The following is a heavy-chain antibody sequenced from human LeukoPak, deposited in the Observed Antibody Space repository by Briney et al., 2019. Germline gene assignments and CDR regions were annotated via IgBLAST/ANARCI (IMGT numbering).Heavy chain of an antibody. V-gene: IGHV3-53*01. CDR2: IYSDGNT. J-gene: IGHJ3*02. CDR1: GFTVSSNY. Sequence: PGGSLILSCAASGFTVSSNYMNWVRQAPGKGLEWVSVIYSDGNTYYADSVKGRFTISRDNSKNTLYLQMNSLRAEDTAVYYCARDRRLLYFGELFHDAFDIWGQGTMVTVSS. CDR3: ARDRRLLYFGELFHDAFDI. D-gene: IGHD3-10*01.